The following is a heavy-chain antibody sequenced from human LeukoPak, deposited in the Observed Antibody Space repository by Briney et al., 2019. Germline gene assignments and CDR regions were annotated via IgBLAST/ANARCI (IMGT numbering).Heavy chain of an antibody. D-gene: IGHD2-2*01. V-gene: IGHV3-53*05. CDR2: IYSGGST. CDR3: AREVVVVPAAMAFDY. Sequence: GGSLRLSCAASGFTVSSNYMSWVRQAPGKGLEWVSVIYSGGSTYYADSVKGRFTISRDNSKNTLYLQMNSLRAEDTAVYYCAREVVVVPAAMAFDYWGQGTLVTVSS. J-gene: IGHJ4*02. CDR1: GFTVSSNY.